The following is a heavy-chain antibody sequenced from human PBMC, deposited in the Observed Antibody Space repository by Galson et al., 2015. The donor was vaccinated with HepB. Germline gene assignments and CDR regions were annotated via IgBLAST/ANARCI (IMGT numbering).Heavy chain of an antibody. CDR2: IWYDGSNK. Sequence: LRLSCAASGFTFSSYGMHWVRQAPGKGLEWVAVIWYDGSNKYYADSVKGRFTISRDNSKNTLYLQMNSLRAEDTAVYYCARESYYDFWSGYYYYYYYMDVWGKGTTVTVSS. D-gene: IGHD3-3*01. V-gene: IGHV3-33*01. CDR3: ARESYYDFWSGYYYYYYYMDV. CDR1: GFTFSSYG. J-gene: IGHJ6*03.